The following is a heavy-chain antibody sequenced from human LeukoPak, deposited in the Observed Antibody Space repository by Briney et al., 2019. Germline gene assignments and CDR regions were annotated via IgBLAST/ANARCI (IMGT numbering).Heavy chain of an antibody. V-gene: IGHV3-23*01. J-gene: IGHJ4*02. Sequence: GGSLRLSCAASGFTFTSYAMSWVRQAPGKGLEWVSAISGSGGSTYYAASVKGRFTISRDFSKNTVFLHMNSLRAEDTAMYYCARGDDSGYYDYFDYWGQGALVTVSS. D-gene: IGHD3-22*01. CDR2: ISGSGGST. CDR1: GFTFTSYA. CDR3: ARGDDSGYYDYFDY.